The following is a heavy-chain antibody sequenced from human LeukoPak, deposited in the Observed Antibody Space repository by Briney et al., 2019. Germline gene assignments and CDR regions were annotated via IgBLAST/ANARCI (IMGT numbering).Heavy chain of an antibody. J-gene: IGHJ4*02. CDR3: ARDRSVGVLPAPPFDF. Sequence: SETLSLTCTVSGASITSSGYYWGWIRQPPGKGLEWIGTIYHSGSTYYNPSLKSRVTISADTSKNQFSLTLTSVTAADTAVYYCARDRSVGVLPAPPFDFWGQGTLVTVSS. D-gene: IGHD6-6*01. V-gene: IGHV4-39*07. CDR2: IYHSGST. CDR1: GASITSSGYY.